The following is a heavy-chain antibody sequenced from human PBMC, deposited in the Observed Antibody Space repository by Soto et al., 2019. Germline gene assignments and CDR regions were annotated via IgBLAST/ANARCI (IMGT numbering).Heavy chain of an antibody. J-gene: IGHJ4*02. CDR3: ARDNIVGGMDLSVY. CDR2: TYYKSNWYN. Sequence: PSQALSLTCALSGDSVSNNLDTWHWIRPSRSRGLEWLARTYYKSNWYNDYARSVKNRISINPDTSKNQFSLQLKSVTPEDTAIYYCARDNIVGGMDLSVYWGQGTLVTVSS. D-gene: IGHD1-26*01. V-gene: IGHV6-1*01. CDR1: GDSVSNNLDT.